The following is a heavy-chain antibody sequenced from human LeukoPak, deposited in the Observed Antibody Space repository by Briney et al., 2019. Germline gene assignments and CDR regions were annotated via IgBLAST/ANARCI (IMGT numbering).Heavy chain of an antibody. J-gene: IGHJ3*02. CDR3: ARDRRRELLHAFNI. CDR2: IDYSEST. D-gene: IGHD1-26*01. V-gene: IGHV4-59*13. Sequence: ETLSLTCTVSGGTLSRNYWSWIRQPPGKGLEWIAYIDYSESTNYNPSLKSRLTISVDASKNQFSLKLGSVTAADTAVYYCARDRRRELLHAFNIWGQGTMVTVSS. CDR1: GGTLSRNY.